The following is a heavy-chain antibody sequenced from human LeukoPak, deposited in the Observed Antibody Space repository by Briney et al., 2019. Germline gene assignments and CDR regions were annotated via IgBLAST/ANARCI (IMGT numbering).Heavy chain of an antibody. V-gene: IGHV1-18*01. Sequence: ASVKVSCKASGYNFNSCGIGWVRQAPRQGLEWMGWITAGNGNTNYAQKVQGRVTMTTDTSTSTAYMELRSLRSDDTAVYFWARDLARGYSYGYNAFDIWGQGTMVTVSS. CDR3: ARDLARGYSYGYNAFDI. CDR1: GYNFNSCG. D-gene: IGHD5-18*01. J-gene: IGHJ3*02. CDR2: ITAGNGNT.